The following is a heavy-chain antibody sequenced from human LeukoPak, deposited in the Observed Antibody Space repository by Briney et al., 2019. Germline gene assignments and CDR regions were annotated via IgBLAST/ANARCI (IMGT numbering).Heavy chain of an antibody. CDR3: ARLYSSGWSDY. CDR2: IWYDGSDK. D-gene: IGHD6-19*01. J-gene: IGHJ4*02. Sequence: FXRXGXXXVRQAPGKGLEWVATIWYDGSDKYYADSVKGRFTVSRDNSQNMLYLQMNSLRAEDTAVYYCARLYSSGWSDYWGQGTLVTVSS. CDR1: FXRXG. V-gene: IGHV3-33*07.